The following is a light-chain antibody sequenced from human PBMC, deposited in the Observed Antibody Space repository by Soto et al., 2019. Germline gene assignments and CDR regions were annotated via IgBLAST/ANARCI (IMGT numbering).Light chain of an antibody. CDR2: DVA. CDR3: CSYAGSYRWV. Sequence: QSVLTQPRSVSGSPGQSVTISCTGTSSDVGNYNYVAWYRQHPGNAPKLMIYDVAQRPSGVPDRFSGSKSGNTASLTISGLQAEDESDYYCCSYAGSYRWVFGGGTKVTVL. J-gene: IGLJ3*02. V-gene: IGLV2-11*01. CDR1: SSDVGNYNY.